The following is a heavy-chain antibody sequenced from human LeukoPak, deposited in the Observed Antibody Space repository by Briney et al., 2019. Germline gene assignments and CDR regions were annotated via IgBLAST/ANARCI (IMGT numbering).Heavy chain of an antibody. Sequence: ASVKVSCKASGYTFTSYDINWVRQATGQGLEWMGWMNPNSGNTGYAQKFQGRVTMTEDTSTDTAYMELSSLRSEDTAVYYCATFFGYSSGWYGSDAFDIWGQGTMVTVSS. V-gene: IGHV1-8*02. CDR1: GYTFTSYD. CDR3: ATFFGYSSGWYGSDAFDI. CDR2: MNPNSGNT. D-gene: IGHD6-19*01. J-gene: IGHJ3*02.